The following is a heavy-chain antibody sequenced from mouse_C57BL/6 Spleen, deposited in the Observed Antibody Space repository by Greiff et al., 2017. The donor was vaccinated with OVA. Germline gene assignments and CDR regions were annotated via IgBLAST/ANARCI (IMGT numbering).Heavy chain of an antibody. J-gene: IGHJ3*01. D-gene: IGHD2-3*01. CDR3: ARSGNGYYLAY. Sequence: VQGVESGAELVKPGASVKISCKASGYAFSSYWMNWVKQRPGKGLEWIGQIYPGDGDTNYNGKFKGKATLTADKSSSTAYMQLSSLTSEDSAVYFCARSGNGYYLAYWGQGTLVTVSA. V-gene: IGHV1-80*01. CDR2: IYPGDGDT. CDR1: GYAFSSYW.